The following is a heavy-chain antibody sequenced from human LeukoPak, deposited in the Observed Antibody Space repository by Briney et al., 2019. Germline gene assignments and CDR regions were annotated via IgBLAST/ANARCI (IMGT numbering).Heavy chain of an antibody. D-gene: IGHD3-10*01. CDR3: VRSRSGSYGWFDP. Sequence: NPAEPLSLTCTVSGGSISLYYWSWIRQPPGKGLEWIGYIYYSGSATYNPSLKSRVTMSIDTSKNQFSLNLTSVTAADTAVYYCVRSRSGSYGWFDPWGQGTLVTVSS. CDR2: IYYSGSA. V-gene: IGHV4-59*08. J-gene: IGHJ5*02. CDR1: GGSISLYY.